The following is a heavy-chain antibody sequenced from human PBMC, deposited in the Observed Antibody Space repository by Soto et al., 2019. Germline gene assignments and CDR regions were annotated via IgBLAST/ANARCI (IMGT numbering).Heavy chain of an antibody. J-gene: IGHJ6*02. CDR1: GFTVGNNY. V-gene: IGHV3-53*01. CDR3: TTSPSVGV. Sequence: EVHLVESGGGLIQPGGSLRLSCAASGFTVGNNYMNWVRQAPGKGLEWVSLMYSGGGTYYADSVKGRFTMSRDSSKYTLYLQLNSLRAEATAMYYCTTSPSVGVWCQGTTVTVSS. D-gene: IGHD6-19*01. CDR2: MYSGGGT.